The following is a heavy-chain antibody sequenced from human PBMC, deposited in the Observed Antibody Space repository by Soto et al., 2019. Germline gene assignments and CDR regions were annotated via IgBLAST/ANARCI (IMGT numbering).Heavy chain of an antibody. J-gene: IGHJ4*02. V-gene: IGHV1-69*12. Sequence: VQLVQSGAEVKKPESSVKVSCKAPGGTFSTYAISWVRQAPGQGLEWMGGIIPMFGTANYAQRFQDRVTITADESTNTVYMELSILRSEDTAVYFCASGIQLWLRRINNGYSGWGQGTLVTVSS. D-gene: IGHD5-18*01. CDR1: GGTFSTYA. CDR2: IIPMFGTA. CDR3: ASGIQLWLRRINNGYSG.